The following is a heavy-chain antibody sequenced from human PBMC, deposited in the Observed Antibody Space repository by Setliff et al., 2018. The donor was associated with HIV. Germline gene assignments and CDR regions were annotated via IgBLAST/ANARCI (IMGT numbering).Heavy chain of an antibody. Sequence: SETLSLTCTVSGGSISGFYWSWIRQSPGKKLEWIGYIHTSGSTNYNPSLKSRVTISLDTSNDRFSLRLSSVTAADTAVYYCARQIASGYWAFDSWGQGTLVTVSS. V-gene: IGHV4-59*08. D-gene: IGHD3-3*01. J-gene: IGHJ4*02. CDR1: GGSISGFY. CDR3: ARQIASGYWAFDS. CDR2: IHTSGST.